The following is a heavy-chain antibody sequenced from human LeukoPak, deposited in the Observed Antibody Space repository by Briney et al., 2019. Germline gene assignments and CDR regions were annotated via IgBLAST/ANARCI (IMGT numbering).Heavy chain of an antibody. CDR3: ARDKLTGDSYFDS. CDR2: INSDGSST. V-gene: IGHV3-74*01. J-gene: IGHJ4*02. Sequence: GGSLRLSCAASGFTFSSYWMHWVRQAPGKGLVWVSRINSDGSSTTYADSVKGRFTISRDNAKNTLYLQMNSLRAEDTALYYCARDKLTGDSYFDSWGQGTLVTVSS. D-gene: IGHD7-27*01. CDR1: GFTFSSYW.